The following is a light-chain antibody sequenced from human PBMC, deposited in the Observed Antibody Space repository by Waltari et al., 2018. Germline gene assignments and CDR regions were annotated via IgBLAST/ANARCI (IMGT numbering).Light chain of an antibody. J-gene: IGKJ4*01. V-gene: IGKV3-11*01. CDR1: QSVGTY. CDR3: QQRRNWPLT. Sequence: EIVLTQSPAILSFSPGERATLSCRTSQSVGTYLAWYQQPPGQSPRLLIYDASYRATGIPARFSGSGSETDFTLTISSLQPEDFAVYYCQQRRNWPLTFGGGTRVEI. CDR2: DAS.